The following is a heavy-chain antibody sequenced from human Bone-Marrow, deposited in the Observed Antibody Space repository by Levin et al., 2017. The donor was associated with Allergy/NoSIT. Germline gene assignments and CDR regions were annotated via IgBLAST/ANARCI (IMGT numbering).Heavy chain of an antibody. CDR2: IGASGDMT. CDR3: TKDRHSRSPGRTNWFAP. D-gene: IGHD5-18*01. J-gene: IGHJ5*02. V-gene: IGHV3-23*01. Sequence: GESLKISCSGSGFTFSMYDMGWVRQAPGKGPEWVSAIGASGDMTYYADSVRGRFSISRDNSKNILFLQMNSVRAEDTAVHYCTKDRHSRSPGRTNWFAPWGPGTQVTVFS. CDR1: GFTFSMYD.